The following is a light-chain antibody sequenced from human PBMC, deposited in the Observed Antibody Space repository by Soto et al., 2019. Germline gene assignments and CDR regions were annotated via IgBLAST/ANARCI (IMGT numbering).Light chain of an antibody. CDR2: EVS. Sequence: QSALTQPASVSGSPGQSITISCTGTSSDIGDYTHVSWYQQHPGKAPKLIIYEVSNRPSGVSSRFSGSKSGNTASLTISGLQADDEGDYYCRSFTTSNTWVFGGGTKLTVL. CDR1: SSDIGDYTH. CDR3: RSFTTSNTWV. V-gene: IGLV2-14*01. J-gene: IGLJ3*02.